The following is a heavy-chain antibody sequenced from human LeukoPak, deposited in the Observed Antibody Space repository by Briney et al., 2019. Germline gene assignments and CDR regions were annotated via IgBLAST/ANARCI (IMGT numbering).Heavy chain of an antibody. CDR1: GGSFSGYY. CDR2: INHSGST. D-gene: IGHD3-22*01. CDR3: ARGSGCCYYDPRELYYFDY. Sequence: PSETLSLTCAVYGGSFSGYYWSWIRQPPGKGLEWIGEINHSGSTNYNPSLKSRVTISVDTSKNQFSLKLSSVTAADTAVYYCARGSGCCYYDPRELYYFDYWGQGTLVTVSS. V-gene: IGHV4-34*01. J-gene: IGHJ4*02.